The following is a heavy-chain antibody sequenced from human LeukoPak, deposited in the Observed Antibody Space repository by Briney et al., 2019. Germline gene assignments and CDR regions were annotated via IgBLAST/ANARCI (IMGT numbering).Heavy chain of an antibody. V-gene: IGHV4-59*07. J-gene: IGHJ4*02. D-gene: IGHD3-3*01. Sequence: SDTLTLTCTVSGGAISSYYWSWIRQSPGKGLEWIGYIYYSGSTNYNPSLKSRVTISVDTSKNQFSLKLSSVTAADTAVYYCARGGEYYDFWSGWRYSYYFDYWGQGTLVTVSS. CDR3: ARGGEYYDFWSGWRYSYYFDY. CDR2: IYYSGST. CDR1: GGAISSYY.